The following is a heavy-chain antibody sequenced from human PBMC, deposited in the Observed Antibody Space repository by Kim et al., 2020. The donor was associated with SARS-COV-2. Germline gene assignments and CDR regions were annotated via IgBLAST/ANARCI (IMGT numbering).Heavy chain of an antibody. J-gene: IGHJ4*02. V-gene: IGHV4-59*01. CDR3: ARSRGRQQLVLDY. D-gene: IGHD6-13*01. Sequence: YNPSLTSRVTISVDTSKNQFSRKLSSVTAADTAVYYCARSRGRQQLVLDYWGQGTLVTVSS.